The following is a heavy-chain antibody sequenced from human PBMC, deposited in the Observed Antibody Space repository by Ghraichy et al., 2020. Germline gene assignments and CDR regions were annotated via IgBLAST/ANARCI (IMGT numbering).Heavy chain of an antibody. CDR2: IIPIFGTA. D-gene: IGHD1-26*01. Sequence: SVKVSCKASGGTFSSYAISWVRQAPGQGLEWMGGIIPIFGTANYAQKFQGRVTITADKSTSTAYMELSSLRSEDTAVYYCARLYSGSYYGAFDIWGQGTMVTVSS. CDR3: ARLYSGSYYGAFDI. V-gene: IGHV1-69*06. CDR1: GGTFSSYA. J-gene: IGHJ3*02.